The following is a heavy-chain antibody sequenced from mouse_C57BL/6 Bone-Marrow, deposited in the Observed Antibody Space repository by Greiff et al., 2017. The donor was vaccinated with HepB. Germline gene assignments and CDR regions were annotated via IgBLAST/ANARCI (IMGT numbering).Heavy chain of an antibody. V-gene: IGHV5-17*01. CDR3: ARITTVVEYYFDY. J-gene: IGHJ2*01. CDR1: GFTFSDYG. D-gene: IGHD1-1*01. Sequence: EVQRVESGGGLVKPGGSLKLSCAASGFTFSDYGMHWVRQAPEKGLEWVAYISSGSSTIYYADTVKGRFTISRDNAKNTLFLQMTSLRSEDTAMYYCARITTVVEYYFDYWGQGTTLTVSS. CDR2: ISSGSSTI.